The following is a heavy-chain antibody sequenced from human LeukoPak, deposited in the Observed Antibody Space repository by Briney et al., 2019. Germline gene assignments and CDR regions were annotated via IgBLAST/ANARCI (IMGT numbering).Heavy chain of an antibody. Sequence: GSLRLSCAASGFTFSTYTMTWVRQAPGKGLEWVSTISGSGGSTYYADSVKGRVTISRDNSKNTLYLQMNSLRAEDTAVYYCTKYDGPIYFDYWGQGTLVTVSS. V-gene: IGHV3-23*01. CDR1: GFTFSTYT. CDR2: ISGSGGST. J-gene: IGHJ4*02. D-gene: IGHD3-3*01. CDR3: TKYDGPIYFDY.